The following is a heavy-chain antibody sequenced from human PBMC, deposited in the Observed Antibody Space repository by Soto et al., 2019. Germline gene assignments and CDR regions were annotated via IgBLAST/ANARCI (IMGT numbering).Heavy chain of an antibody. CDR1: GFTFSSYE. D-gene: IGHD3-10*01. Sequence: GGSLRLSCAASGFTFSSYEMNWVRQAPGKGLEWVSYISSSGSTIYYADSVKGRFTISRDNAKNSLYLQMNSLRAEDTAVYYCARRIRDGSGSNAFDIWGQGTMVTVSS. J-gene: IGHJ3*02. CDR2: ISSSGSTI. V-gene: IGHV3-48*03. CDR3: ARRIRDGSGSNAFDI.